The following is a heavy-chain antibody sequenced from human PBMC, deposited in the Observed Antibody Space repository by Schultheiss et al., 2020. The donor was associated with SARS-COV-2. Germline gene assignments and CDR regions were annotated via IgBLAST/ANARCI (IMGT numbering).Heavy chain of an antibody. CDR1: GFTFDDYA. J-gene: IGHJ4*02. V-gene: IGHV3-9*01. D-gene: IGHD6-19*01. CDR2: ISWNSGSI. CDR3: ARDRIAVALDPGSFDY. Sequence: GGSLRLSCAASGFTFDDYAMHWVRQAPGKGLEWVSGISWNSGSIGYADSVKGRFTISRDNAKNSLYLQMNSLRAEDTAVYYCARDRIAVALDPGSFDYWGQGTLVTVSS.